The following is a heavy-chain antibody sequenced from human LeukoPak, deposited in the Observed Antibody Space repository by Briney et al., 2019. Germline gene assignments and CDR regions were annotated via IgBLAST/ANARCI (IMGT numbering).Heavy chain of an antibody. D-gene: IGHD6-19*01. CDR2: ISGSGGST. Sequence: GGSLRLSCAASGFTFSSYAMSWVRQAPGKGLEWVSAISGSGGSTYYADSVKGRFTISRDNSKNTLYLQMNSLRAEDTAVYYCARAGSGYSSGSFDYWGQGTLVTVSS. CDR1: GFTFSSYA. CDR3: ARAGSGYSSGSFDY. J-gene: IGHJ4*02. V-gene: IGHV3-23*01.